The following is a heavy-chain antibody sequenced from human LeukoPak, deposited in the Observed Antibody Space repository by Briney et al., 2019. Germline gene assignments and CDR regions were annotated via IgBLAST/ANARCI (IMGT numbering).Heavy chain of an antibody. CDR3: ATGAKGGDPLHGVWLDP. CDR1: GYTFTSYD. CDR2: MNPNSGNT. Sequence: ASVKVSCKASGYTFTSYDINWVRQATGQGLEWMGWMNPNSGNTGYAQKFQGRVTITRNTSISTAYMELSSLRSEDTAVYYCATGAKGGDPLHGVWLDPWGQGTLVTVSS. V-gene: IGHV1-8*03. D-gene: IGHD3-16*01. J-gene: IGHJ5*02.